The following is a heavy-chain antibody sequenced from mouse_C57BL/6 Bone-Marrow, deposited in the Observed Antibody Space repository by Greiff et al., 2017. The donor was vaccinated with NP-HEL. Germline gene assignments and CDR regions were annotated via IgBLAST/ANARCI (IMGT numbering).Heavy chain of an antibody. CDR2: IDPSDSYT. J-gene: IGHJ2*01. CDR3: ARLGYGRS. D-gene: IGHD1-1*01. Sequence: QVQLQQPGAELVMPGASVKLSCKASGYTFTSYWMHWVQQRPGQGLEWIGEIDPSDSYTNYNQKFKGKSTLTVDKASSTAYMQLSSLTSEDSAVYYCARLGYGRSWGKGTTLTVSS. V-gene: IGHV1-69*01. CDR1: GYTFTSYW.